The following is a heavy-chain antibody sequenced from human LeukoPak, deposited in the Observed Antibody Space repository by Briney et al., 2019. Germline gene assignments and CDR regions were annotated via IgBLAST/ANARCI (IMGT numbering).Heavy chain of an antibody. D-gene: IGHD3-22*01. V-gene: IGHV5-51*01. J-gene: IGHJ4*02. CDR2: IYPGDSDT. Sequence: GESLKISCKGSGYSLTSYWIGWVRQMPGKGLEWTGIIYPGDSDTRYSPSFQGQVTISADKSISTAYLQWSSLKASDTAMYHCARRDYYDSSGYYDYWGQGTLVTVSS. CDR1: GYSLTSYW. CDR3: ARRDYYDSSGYYDY.